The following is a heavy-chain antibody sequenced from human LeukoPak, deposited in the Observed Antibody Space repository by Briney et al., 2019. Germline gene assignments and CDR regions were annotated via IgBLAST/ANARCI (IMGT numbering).Heavy chain of an antibody. CDR1: GYSFTSYW. Sequence: GESLKISCKGSGYSFTSYWIGWVRQMPGKGLEWMGIIYPGDSDTRYSPSFQGQVTISADKSISTAYLQWSSLKASDTAMYYRARHHYDTWQAHAFGIWGQGTMVTVSS. CDR3: ARHHYDTWQAHAFGI. D-gene: IGHD3-22*01. V-gene: IGHV5-51*01. CDR2: IYPGDSDT. J-gene: IGHJ3*02.